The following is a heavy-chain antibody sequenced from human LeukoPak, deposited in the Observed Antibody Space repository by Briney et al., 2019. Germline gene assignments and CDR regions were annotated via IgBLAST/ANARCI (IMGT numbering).Heavy chain of an antibody. CDR2: INPSGGGT. CDR1: GYTFTSYY. Sequence: GASVKVSCKASGYTFTSYYMHWVRQAPGQGLEWMGIINPSGGGTSYAQKFQGRVTMTRDTSTSTVYMELSSLRSEDTAVYYCARGGILRFLEWLLDEWWFDPWGQGTLVTVSS. D-gene: IGHD3-3*01. CDR3: ARGGILRFLEWLLDEWWFDP. V-gene: IGHV1-46*01. J-gene: IGHJ5*02.